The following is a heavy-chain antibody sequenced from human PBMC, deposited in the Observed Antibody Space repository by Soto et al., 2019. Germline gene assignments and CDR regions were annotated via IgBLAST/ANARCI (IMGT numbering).Heavy chain of an antibody. CDR2: IYYSGST. CDR3: ARSRNSNYAFFDY. J-gene: IGHJ4*02. Sequence: QVQLQESGPGLVKPSQTLSLTCTVSGGSISSGGYYWSWIRQHPGKGLEWIGYIYYSGSTYYNPSLNSRVTISVDTSKNQFSLKLSSVTAADTAVYYCARSRNSNYAFFDYWGQGTLVTVSS. CDR1: GGSISSGGYY. D-gene: IGHD4-4*01. V-gene: IGHV4-31*03.